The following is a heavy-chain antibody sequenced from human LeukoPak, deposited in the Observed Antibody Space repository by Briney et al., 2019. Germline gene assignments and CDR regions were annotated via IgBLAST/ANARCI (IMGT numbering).Heavy chain of an antibody. CDR1: GFTVSSNY. J-gene: IGHJ4*02. CDR2: IYSGGST. Sequence: GGSLRLSCAASGFTVSSNYMSWVRQAPGKGLEWVSVIYSGGSTYYADSVKGRFTISRDNSKNTLYLQMNSLRAEDTAVYYCAKEEFYYDSSGYYGIFDYWGQGTLVTVSS. V-gene: IGHV3-53*01. CDR3: AKEEFYYDSSGYYGIFDY. D-gene: IGHD3-22*01.